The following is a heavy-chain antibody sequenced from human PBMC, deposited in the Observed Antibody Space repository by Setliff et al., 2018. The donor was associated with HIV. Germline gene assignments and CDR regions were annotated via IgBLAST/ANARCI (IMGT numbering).Heavy chain of an antibody. D-gene: IGHD3-16*01. Sequence: SETLSLTCAVYGGSFTTYYWSWIRQPPGKGLEWIGEINHIGSTNYNPSLKSRVTISIDTSKNQFSLKLTSVTAADTAVYYCARGVGGDEVVPDYFDYWGQGTLVTVSS. CDR2: INHIGST. V-gene: IGHV4-34*01. J-gene: IGHJ4*02. CDR3: ARGVGGDEVVPDYFDY. CDR1: GGSFTTYY.